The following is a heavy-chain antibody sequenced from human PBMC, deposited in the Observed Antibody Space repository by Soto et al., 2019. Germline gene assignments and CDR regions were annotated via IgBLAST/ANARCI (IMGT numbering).Heavy chain of an antibody. D-gene: IGHD3-16*02. V-gene: IGHV3-48*02. Sequence: EVQLVESGGGLVQPGGSLRLSCAASGFTFSSYSMNWVRQAPGKGLEWVSYISSSSSTIYYADSVKGRFTISRDNAKNSLYLQMNSLRDEVSAVYYSARDQVSGSYPSNYYYYYGMDVWGQGTTVTVSS. J-gene: IGHJ6*02. CDR3: ARDQVSGSYPSNYYYYYGMDV. CDR1: GFTFSSYS. CDR2: ISSSSSTI.